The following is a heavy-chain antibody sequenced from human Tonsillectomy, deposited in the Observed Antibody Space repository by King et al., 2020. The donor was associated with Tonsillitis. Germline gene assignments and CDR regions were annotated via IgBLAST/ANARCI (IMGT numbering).Heavy chain of an antibody. CDR3: ARAKHTAIVLVYYYGMDV. CDR1: GFTFSSYA. D-gene: IGHD5-18*01. J-gene: IGHJ6*02. CDR2: ISYDGSNK. Sequence: VQLVESGGGVVQPGRSLRLSCAASGFTFSSYAMHWVRQAPGKGLEWVAVISYDGSNKYYADSVKGRFTISRDNSKNTLYLQMNSLRAGDTAVYYCARAKHTAIVLVYYYGMDVWGQGTTVTVSS. V-gene: IGHV3-30-3*01.